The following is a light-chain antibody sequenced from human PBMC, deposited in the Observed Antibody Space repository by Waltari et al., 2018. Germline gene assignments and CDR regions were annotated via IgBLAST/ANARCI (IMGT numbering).Light chain of an antibody. CDR1: QSISTY. CDR2: AIS. Sequence: DIQMTQYPSSLSASVGDRVTITCRASQSISTYFNWYQQKPGEAPKLLIYAISHLQSGVPSRFSGSGSGTDFTLTISDLQPEDFAVYSCQQTYSTPLTFGGGTKVEIK. CDR3: QQTYSTPLT. J-gene: IGKJ4*01. V-gene: IGKV1-39*01.